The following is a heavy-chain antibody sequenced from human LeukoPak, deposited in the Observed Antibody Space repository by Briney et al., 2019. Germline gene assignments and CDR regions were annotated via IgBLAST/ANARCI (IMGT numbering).Heavy chain of an antibody. D-gene: IGHD3-3*01. J-gene: IGHJ4*02. CDR2: ISWNSGSI. CDR3: AKGRFLEWLLYYFDY. CDR1: GFTFDDYA. Sequence: GRSLRLSCAASGFTFDDYAMHWVRQAPGKGLEWVSGISWNSGSIGYADSVKGRFTISRDNAKNSLYLQMNSLRAEDTALYYCAKGRFLEWLLYYFDYWGQGTLVTVSS. V-gene: IGHV3-9*01.